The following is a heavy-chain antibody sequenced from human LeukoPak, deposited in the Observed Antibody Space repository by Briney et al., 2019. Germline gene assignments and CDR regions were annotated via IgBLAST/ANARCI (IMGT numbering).Heavy chain of an antibody. CDR2: INSDGSST. CDR1: GFTFSSYW. CDR3: ARGSSITMIVVDLPGYFDY. D-gene: IGHD3-22*01. Sequence: GGSQRLSCAASGFTFSSYWMHWVRQAPGKGLVWVSRINSDGSSTSYADSVKGRFPISRDNAKNTLYLQMNSLRAEDTAVYYCARGSSITMIVVDLPGYFDYWGQGTLVTVSS. J-gene: IGHJ4*02. V-gene: IGHV3-74*01.